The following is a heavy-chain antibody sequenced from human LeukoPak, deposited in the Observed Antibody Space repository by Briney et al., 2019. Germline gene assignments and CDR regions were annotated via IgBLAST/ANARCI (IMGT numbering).Heavy chain of an antibody. CDR2: IGGSGGST. CDR3: ARGGGLDV. V-gene: IGHV3-23*01. CDR1: GFTFSSYA. D-gene: IGHD3-16*01. Sequence: GGSLRLSCAASGFTFSSYAMNWVRQAPGKGLEWVSLIGGSGGSTFYADSVKGRFTISRDNAKNSLYLQMSNLSAEDPAVYFCARGGGLDVWGQGATVTVSS. J-gene: IGHJ6*02.